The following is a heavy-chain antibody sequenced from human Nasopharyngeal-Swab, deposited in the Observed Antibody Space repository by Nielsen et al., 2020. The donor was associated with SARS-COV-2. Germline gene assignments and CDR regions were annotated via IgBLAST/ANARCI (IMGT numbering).Heavy chain of an antibody. CDR1: GFTVSSNY. J-gene: IGHJ3*02. D-gene: IGHD1-20*01. CDR2: IGTAGDP. Sequence: GGSLRLSCAASGFTVSSNYMSWVRQAPGKGLEWVSAIGTAGDPYYPGSVKGRFTISRESAKNSLYLQMNSLRAEDTAVYYCARLTVAEGAFDIWGQGTMVTVSS. V-gene: IGHV3-13*05. CDR3: ARLTVAEGAFDI.